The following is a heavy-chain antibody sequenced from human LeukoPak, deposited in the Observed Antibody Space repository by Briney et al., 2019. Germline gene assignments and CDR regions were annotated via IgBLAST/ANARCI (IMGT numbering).Heavy chain of an antibody. J-gene: IGHJ3*02. V-gene: IGHV3-30*18. CDR2: ISYGGSNK. Sequence: GGSLRLSCAASGFTFSSYGMHWVRQAPGKGLEWVAVISYGGSNKYYADSVKGRFTISRDNSKNTLYLQMNSLRAEDTAVYYCAKSKSPIVATTGPDAFDIWGQGTMVTVSS. CDR1: GFTFSSYG. D-gene: IGHD5-12*01. CDR3: AKSKSPIVATTGPDAFDI.